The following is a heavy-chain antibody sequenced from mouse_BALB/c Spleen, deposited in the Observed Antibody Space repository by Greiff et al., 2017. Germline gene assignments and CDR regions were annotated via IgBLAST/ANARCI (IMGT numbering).Heavy chain of an antibody. CDR3: ASYYGNYGFDY. J-gene: IGHJ2*01. D-gene: IGHD2-10*01. V-gene: IGHV5-6-2*01. Sequence: EVMLVESGGGLVKLGGSLKLSCAASGFTFSSYYMSWVRQTPEKRLELVAAINSNGGSTYYPDTVKGRFTISRDNAKNTLYLQMSSLKSEDTALYYCASYYGNYGFDYWGQGTTLTVSS. CDR2: INSNGGST. CDR1: GFTFSSYY.